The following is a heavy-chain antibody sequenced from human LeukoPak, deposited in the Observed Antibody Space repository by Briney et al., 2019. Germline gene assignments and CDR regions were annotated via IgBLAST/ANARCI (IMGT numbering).Heavy chain of an antibody. Sequence: SETLSLTCTVSGGSISSNFWSWIRQPPGKGLEYIGYIYNSGTTNYNPSLKGRVTISVDTSKNQFSLKLSSVTAADTAVYYCARGCRDGYSNYWYFDLWGRGTLVTVSS. V-gene: IGHV4-4*08. D-gene: IGHD5-24*01. CDR1: GGSISSNF. CDR2: IYNSGTT. J-gene: IGHJ2*01. CDR3: ARGCRDGYSNYWYFDL.